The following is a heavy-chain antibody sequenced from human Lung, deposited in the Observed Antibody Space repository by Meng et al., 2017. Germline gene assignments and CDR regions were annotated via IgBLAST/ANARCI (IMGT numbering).Heavy chain of an antibody. V-gene: IGHV4-39*01. Sequence: QLQLQESGPGLVKPSETLSLTCTVSGGSSTSGSYYWGWIRQPPEKGLEWIGKIYYSGSTFYNPSLKSRVSMSVDTSKNQFSLRLNSVTAADTAVYYCARQGGRFSPNLWGQGTLVTVSS. CDR1: GGSSTSGSYY. D-gene: IGHD3-3*01. J-gene: IGHJ4*02. CDR2: IYYSGST. CDR3: ARQGGRFSPNL.